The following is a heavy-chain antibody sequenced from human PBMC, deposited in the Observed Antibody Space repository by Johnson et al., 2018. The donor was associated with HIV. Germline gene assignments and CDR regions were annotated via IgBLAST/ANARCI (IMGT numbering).Heavy chain of an antibody. J-gene: IGHJ3*02. CDR3: ASSITMIVVVTGGAFDI. CDR1: GFTFSSYG. D-gene: IGHD3-22*01. V-gene: IGHV3-15*05. CDR2: IQSKTDGGTT. Sequence: VQLVESGGGVVQPGRSLRLSCAASGFTFSSYGMHWVRQAPGKGLEWVGRIQSKTDGGTTDYAAPVKGRSTISRDESKNTRYLQMNSLRAEDTALYYCASSITMIVVVTGGAFDIWGQGTMVTVSS.